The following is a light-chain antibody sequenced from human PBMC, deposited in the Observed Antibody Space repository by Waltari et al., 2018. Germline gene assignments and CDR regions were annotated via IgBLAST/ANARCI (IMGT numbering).Light chain of an antibody. CDR2: EGT. J-gene: IGLJ3*02. CDR1: RREVRNYNL. CDR3: CLHGGSSWV. V-gene: IGLV2-23*01. Sequence: QSALPQPASVSGSPGQSITLSCTGTRREVRNYNLFSWYQQHPGKAPKFIIYEGTKRPSGVSDRFSGSNSGITASLTISGLQAEDEADYYCCLHGGSSWVFGGGTKLTVI.